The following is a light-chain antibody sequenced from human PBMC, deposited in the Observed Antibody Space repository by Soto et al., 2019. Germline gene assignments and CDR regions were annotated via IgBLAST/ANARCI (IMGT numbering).Light chain of an antibody. CDR1: QSIRNW. V-gene: IGKV1-5*01. CDR2: DAS. Sequence: DIQMTQSPSTLSASVGDRVTITCRASQSIRNWVAWYQQKPGKVPKLLIYDASSLQSGGPSRFSGSGSGTEFTLTITSLQPDDFATYYCQQFNTSPETFGQGTKVDIK. J-gene: IGKJ1*01. CDR3: QQFNTSPET.